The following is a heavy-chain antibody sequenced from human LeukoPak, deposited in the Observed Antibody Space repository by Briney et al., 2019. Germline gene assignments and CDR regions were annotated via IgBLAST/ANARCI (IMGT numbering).Heavy chain of an antibody. V-gene: IGHV1-69*05. Sequence: SVKVSCKASGGTFSSYAISWVRQAPGQGLEWMGGIIPIFGTASYAQKFQGRVTITTDESTSTAYMELSSLRSEDTAVYYCARGPDYTLTTFYYYYYMDVWGKGTTVTVSS. J-gene: IGHJ6*03. CDR1: GGTFSSYA. CDR3: ARGPDYTLTTFYYYYYMDV. CDR2: IIPIFGTA. D-gene: IGHD2-2*02.